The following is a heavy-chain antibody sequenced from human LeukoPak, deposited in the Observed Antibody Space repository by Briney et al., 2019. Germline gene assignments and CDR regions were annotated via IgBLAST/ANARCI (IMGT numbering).Heavy chain of an antibody. V-gene: IGHV4-4*02. CDR3: ASGLFPWAEFFQH. D-gene: IGHD3-22*01. J-gene: IGHJ1*01. Sequence: SGTLSLTCAVSGGSISSSNWWSWVRPPPGKGLEWIGEIYHSGSTNYNPSLKSRVAISMDTSKNQFSLNLSSVTAADTAVYYCASGLFPWAEFFQHWGQGTLVTVSS. CDR2: IYHSGST. CDR1: GGSISSSNW.